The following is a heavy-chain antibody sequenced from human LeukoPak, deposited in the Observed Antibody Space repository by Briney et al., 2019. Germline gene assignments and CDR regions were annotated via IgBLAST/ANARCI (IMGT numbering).Heavy chain of an antibody. CDR1: GFTFSTYA. J-gene: IGHJ1*01. CDR2: IWYDGSNK. V-gene: IGHV3-33*08. D-gene: IGHD2-21*02. Sequence: PGGSLRLSCAASGFTFSTYAMHWVRQAPGKGLEWVAVIWYDGSNKYYADSVKGRFTISRDNSKNTLYLQMNSLRAEGTAVYYCATRGIVVVTATQHWGQGTLVTVSS. CDR3: ATRGIVVVTATQH.